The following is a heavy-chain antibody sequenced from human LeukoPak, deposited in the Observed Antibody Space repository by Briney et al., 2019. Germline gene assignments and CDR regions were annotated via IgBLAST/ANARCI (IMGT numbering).Heavy chain of an antibody. D-gene: IGHD6-19*01. V-gene: IGHV3-74*01. Sequence: GSLRLSFAASGFTFSKYWVLWVRQAPGKGLESVSRINTDGTVTTYADSVKGRFTVSRDNADNTMFLQMNSVRDEDTAVYYCATKQWLAPPPDSWGQGTPVTVSS. J-gene: IGHJ4*02. CDR1: GFTFSKYW. CDR2: INTDGTVT. CDR3: ATKQWLAPPPDS.